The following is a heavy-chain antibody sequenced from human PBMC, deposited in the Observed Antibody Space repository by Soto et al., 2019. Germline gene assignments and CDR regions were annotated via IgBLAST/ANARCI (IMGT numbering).Heavy chain of an antibody. CDR1: GVNFSSFW. CDR3: VRGFRDY. J-gene: IGHJ4*02. V-gene: IGHV3-74*01. CDR2: IYSDGTGT. Sequence: GGSLRLSCAASGVNFSSFWMDWVRQVPGKGLLWVAGIYSDGTGTAYADAVKGRFTISRDNAKNTQYLQMNNLRAEDTAVYYCVRGFRDYWGQGTLVTVSS.